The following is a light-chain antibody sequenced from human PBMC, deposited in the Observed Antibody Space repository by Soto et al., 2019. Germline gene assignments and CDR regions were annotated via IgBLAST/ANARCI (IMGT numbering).Light chain of an antibody. J-gene: IGKJ5*01. CDR1: QGISNY. Sequence: DIQMTQSPSSLSASVGDRVTITCQASQGISNYLNWYQQKPGKAPKLLIYDASNLETGVPSRFSGSGSGTDFTFTISRLQPEDIATYYCQHYDNLPSVTFGQGTRLEIK. V-gene: IGKV1-33*01. CDR3: QHYDNLPSVT. CDR2: DAS.